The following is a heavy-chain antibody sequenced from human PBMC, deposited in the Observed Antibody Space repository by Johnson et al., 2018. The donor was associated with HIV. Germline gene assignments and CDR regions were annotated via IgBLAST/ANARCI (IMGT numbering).Heavy chain of an antibody. CDR1: GFSFSSYW. D-gene: IGHD6-13*01. Sequence: VQLVESGGDLVQPGGSLRLSCVASGFSFSSYWMSWVRQAPGKGLQWVANINEDGSEEYYVDSVEGRLTISRDNAKNSLYLQIDYMRVDDTAVYYCARDGVYSSPWDAFDIWGQGTMFTVSS. CDR2: INEDGSEE. J-gene: IGHJ3*02. V-gene: IGHV3-7*05. CDR3: ARDGVYSSPWDAFDI.